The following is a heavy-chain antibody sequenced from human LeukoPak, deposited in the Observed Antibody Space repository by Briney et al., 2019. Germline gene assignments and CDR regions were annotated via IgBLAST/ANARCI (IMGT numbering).Heavy chain of an antibody. V-gene: IGHV1-69*05. CDR2: IIPIFGTA. J-gene: IGHJ4*02. CDR1: GGTFSSYA. Sequence: VASVKVSCKASGGTFSSYAISWVRQAPGQGLEWMGRIIPIFGTANYAQKFQSRVTITTDESTSTAYMELRSLRSDDTAVYYCARDIPLLFRYYYDSSGYKPFDYWGQGTLVTVSS. D-gene: IGHD3-22*01. CDR3: ARDIPLLFRYYYDSSGYKPFDY.